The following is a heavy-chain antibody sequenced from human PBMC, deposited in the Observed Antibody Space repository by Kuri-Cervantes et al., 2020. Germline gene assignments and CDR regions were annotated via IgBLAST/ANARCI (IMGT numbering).Heavy chain of an antibody. J-gene: IGHJ4*02. CDR2: INRGGST. CDR1: GGSFSGYY. V-gene: IGHV4-34*01. CDR3: AYCDY. Sequence: ESLKISCAVYGGSFSGYYWSWIRQPPGKGLEWIGEINRGGSTNYNPSLKSRVTISVDTSKNQFSLKLSSVTAADTAVYYCAYCDYWGQGTLVTVSS.